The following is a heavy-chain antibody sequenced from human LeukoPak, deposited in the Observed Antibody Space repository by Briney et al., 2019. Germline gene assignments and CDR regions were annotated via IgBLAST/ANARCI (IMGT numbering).Heavy chain of an antibody. D-gene: IGHD4-23*01. CDR3: ARGGVATAWGAFDV. CDR2: IYYDGNQK. CDR1: GFKFKTYG. Sequence: PGGSLRLSCAASGFKFKTYGVHWVRQAPGEGLEWVAVIYYDGNQKYYGDSVKGRFTVSRDVSENMLYLQMSSLRADDTAVYYCARGGVATAWGAFDVWGQGTMVTVSS. V-gene: IGHV3-33*01. J-gene: IGHJ3*01.